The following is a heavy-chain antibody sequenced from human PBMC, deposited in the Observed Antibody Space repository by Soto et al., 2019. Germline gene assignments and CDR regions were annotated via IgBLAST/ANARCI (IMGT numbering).Heavy chain of an antibody. CDR3: ARGIRFLEWLSPYYFDY. CDR1: GGSISSYY. J-gene: IGHJ4*02. Sequence: PSETLSLTCTVSGGSISSYYWSWIRQPPRKGLEWIGYIYYSGSTNYNPSLKSRVTISVDTSKNQFSLKLSSVTAADTAVYYCARGIRFLEWLSPYYFDYWGQGTLVTVSS. CDR2: IYYSGST. D-gene: IGHD3-3*01. V-gene: IGHV4-59*01.